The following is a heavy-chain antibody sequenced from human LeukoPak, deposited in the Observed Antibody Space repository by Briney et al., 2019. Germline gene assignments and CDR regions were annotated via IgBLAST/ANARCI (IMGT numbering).Heavy chain of an antibody. Sequence: PGGSLRLSRAASGFTFSTYSMNWVRQAPGKGLEWVSSISSSSSYIYYVDSVKGRFTISRDNVKNSLYLQMNSLRAEDTAVYYCARDYGSYYGFDYWGQGTLVTVSS. D-gene: IGHD1-26*01. CDR3: ARDYGSYYGFDY. J-gene: IGHJ4*02. CDR2: ISSSSSYI. CDR1: GFTFSTYS. V-gene: IGHV3-21*01.